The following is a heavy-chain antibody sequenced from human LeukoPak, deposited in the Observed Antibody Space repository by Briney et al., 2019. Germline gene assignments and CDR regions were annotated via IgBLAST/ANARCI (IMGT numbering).Heavy chain of an antibody. CDR3: AKTTVTSEEYFYYYMDV. V-gene: IGHV1-18*01. J-gene: IGHJ6*03. D-gene: IGHD4-17*01. CDR1: GFTFTSYG. CDR2: IITYNGNT. Sequence: VASVKVSCKGSGFTFTSYGITWVRQAPGQALEWMGWIITYNGNTHYAQKLQGRVTLTTDTSTNTAYMELRGPRSDDTAVYYCAKTTVTSEEYFYYYMDVWGRGTTVIVSS.